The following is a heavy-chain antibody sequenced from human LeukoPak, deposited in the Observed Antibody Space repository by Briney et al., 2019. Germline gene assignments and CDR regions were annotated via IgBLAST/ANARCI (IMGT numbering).Heavy chain of an antibody. V-gene: IGHV1-2*02. CDR1: GYTFTGYY. D-gene: IGHD2-2*01. CDR3: ARYCSSTSCSYDY. Sequence: ASVNVSCKASGYTFTGYYMHWVRQAPGQGLEWMGWINPNSGGTNYAQKFQGRVTMTRDTSISTAYMELSRLRSDDTAVYYCARYCSSTSCSYDYWGQGTLVTVSS. CDR2: INPNSGGT. J-gene: IGHJ4*02.